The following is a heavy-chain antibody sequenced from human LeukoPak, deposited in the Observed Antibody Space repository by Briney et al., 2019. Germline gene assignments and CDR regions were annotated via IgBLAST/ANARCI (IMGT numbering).Heavy chain of an antibody. J-gene: IGHJ5*02. D-gene: IGHD3-10*01. CDR3: ARYYGSGSHNWFDP. V-gene: IGHV3-7*05. CDR2: IKQDGSET. Sequence: GGSLRLSCAASGFTLSSYWMSWVRRAPGKGLEWVANIKQDGSETYYVDSVKGRFTISRDNAKNSLYLQMNGLRAEDTAVYYCARYYGSGSHNWFDPWGQGTLVTVSS. CDR1: GFTLSSYW.